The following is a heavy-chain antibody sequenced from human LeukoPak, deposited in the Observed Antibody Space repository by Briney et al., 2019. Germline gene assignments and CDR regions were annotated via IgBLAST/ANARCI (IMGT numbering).Heavy chain of an antibody. J-gene: IGHJ6*02. Sequence: GGSLRLSCAASGFTFSSYAMSWVRQAPGKGLEWVSATSGSGGSTYYADSVKGRFTISRDNSKNTLYLQMNSLRAEDTAVYYCARDLSEWELRGPYYYYGMDVWGQGTTVTVSS. CDR3: ARDLSEWELRGPYYYYGMDV. V-gene: IGHV3-23*01. CDR1: GFTFSSYA. D-gene: IGHD1-26*01. CDR2: TSGSGGST.